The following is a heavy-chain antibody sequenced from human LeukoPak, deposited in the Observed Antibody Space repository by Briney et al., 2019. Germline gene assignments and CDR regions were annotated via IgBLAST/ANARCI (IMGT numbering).Heavy chain of an antibody. Sequence: GGSLRLSCAASGFTFSSYSMNWVRQAPGKGLEWVSSISSSSSYIYYADSVKGRFTISRDNAKNSLYLQMNSLRAEDTAVYYCARDLYYDILTGYFDYWGQGTLVTVPS. J-gene: IGHJ4*02. D-gene: IGHD3-9*01. CDR3: ARDLYYDILTGYFDY. CDR2: ISSSSSYI. CDR1: GFTFSSYS. V-gene: IGHV3-21*01.